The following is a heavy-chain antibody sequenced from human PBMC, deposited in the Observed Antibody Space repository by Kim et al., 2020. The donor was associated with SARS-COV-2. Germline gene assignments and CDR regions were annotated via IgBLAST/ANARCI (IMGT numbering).Heavy chain of an antibody. Sequence: SETLSLTCAVYGGSFSGYYWSWIRQPPGKGLEWIGEINHSGSTNYNPSLKSRVTISVDTSKNQFSLKLSSVTAADTAVYYCARGRGGRTLFTTVVTAKNWFDPWGQGTLVTVSS. CDR1: GGSFSGYY. CDR3: ARGRGGRTLFTTVVTAKNWFDP. D-gene: IGHD4-17*01. V-gene: IGHV4-34*01. CDR2: INHSGST. J-gene: IGHJ5*02.